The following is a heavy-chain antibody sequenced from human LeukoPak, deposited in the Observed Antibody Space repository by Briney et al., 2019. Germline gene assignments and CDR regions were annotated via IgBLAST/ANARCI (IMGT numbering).Heavy chain of an antibody. J-gene: IGHJ6*02. CDR3: ARSRFGDYGMDV. V-gene: IGHV1-69*04. CDR2: IIPILGIA. CDR1: GGTFSSYA. D-gene: IGHD3-10*01. Sequence: ASVKDSCKASGGTFSSYAISWVRQAPGQGLEWMGRIIPILGIANYAQKFQGRVTITADKSTSTAYMELSSLRSEDTAVYYCARSRFGDYGMDVWGQGTTVTVSS.